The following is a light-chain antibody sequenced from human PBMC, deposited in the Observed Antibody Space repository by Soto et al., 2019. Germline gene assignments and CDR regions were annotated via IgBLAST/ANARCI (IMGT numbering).Light chain of an antibody. CDR3: QQFNKYPHGDT. Sequence: AIQLTQSPSSLSASVGDRVTIACRASQGISSALAWYQQKPGKAPKLLIYDASSLESGVPSRFSGSGSGTEFTLTISSLQPEEFATYYCQQFNKYPHGDTFGQGTKREIK. CDR1: QGISSA. CDR2: DAS. V-gene: IGKV1D-13*01. J-gene: IGKJ2*01.